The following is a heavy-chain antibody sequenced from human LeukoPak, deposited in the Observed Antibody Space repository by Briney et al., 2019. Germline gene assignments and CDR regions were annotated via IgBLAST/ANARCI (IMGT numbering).Heavy chain of an antibody. V-gene: IGHV3-23*01. CDR2: IIGSGGRT. J-gene: IGHJ4*02. D-gene: IGHD6-19*01. Sequence: GGSLRLSCATSGFTFSIYTMTWVRQAPGKGLQWVSTIIGSGGRTYNADSVKGRFTISSDNSENTLYLQMNSLRAEDTAVYYCAKASSDSSGWSYYWGQGTLVTVSS. CDR3: AKASSDSSGWSYY. CDR1: GFTFSIYT.